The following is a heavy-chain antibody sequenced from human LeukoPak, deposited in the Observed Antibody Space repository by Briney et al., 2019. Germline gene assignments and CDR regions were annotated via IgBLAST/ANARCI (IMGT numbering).Heavy chain of an antibody. Sequence: SETLSLTCTVSGGSISSYYWSWIRQPAGKGLEWIGRIYTSGSTNYNPSLKSRVTMSVDTSKNQFSLKLSSVTAADTAVYYCARDGPLLLWFGELWLGWAFDIWGQGTMVTVSS. CDR2: IYTSGST. D-gene: IGHD3-10*01. CDR1: GGSISSYY. J-gene: IGHJ3*02. CDR3: ARDGPLLLWFGELWLGWAFDI. V-gene: IGHV4-4*07.